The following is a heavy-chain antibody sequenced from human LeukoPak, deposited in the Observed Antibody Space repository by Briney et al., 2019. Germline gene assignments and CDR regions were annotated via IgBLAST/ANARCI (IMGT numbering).Heavy chain of an antibody. D-gene: IGHD6-13*01. CDR1: GLTFNTAW. CDR2: IRSATDGGTS. Sequence: GGSLRLSCAVSGLTFNTAWMTWVRQSPEKGLEWVGRIRSATDGGTSDYGAPVKGRFTISRDDSTNTIYLQMNSLKSEDTGVYYCTTAGKYSSSGTFWFDPWGQGTLVTVSS. V-gene: IGHV3-15*01. J-gene: IGHJ5*02. CDR3: TTAGKYSSSGTFWFDP.